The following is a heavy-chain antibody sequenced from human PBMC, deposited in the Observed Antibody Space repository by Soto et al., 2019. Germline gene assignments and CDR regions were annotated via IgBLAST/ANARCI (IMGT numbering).Heavy chain of an antibody. CDR1: GYTFSFYT. J-gene: IGHJ6*02. CDR2: VNPILSMS. V-gene: IGHV1-69*02. Sequence: AASVKVSCKASGYTFSFYTINWVRQAPGLGLEWMGRVNPILSMSNYAQKFQGRVTMTADKSTSTAYMELSSLRSEDTAVYYCARGLTGTTLAYGMDVWGQGTTVTVSS. D-gene: IGHD1-7*01. CDR3: ARGLTGTTLAYGMDV.